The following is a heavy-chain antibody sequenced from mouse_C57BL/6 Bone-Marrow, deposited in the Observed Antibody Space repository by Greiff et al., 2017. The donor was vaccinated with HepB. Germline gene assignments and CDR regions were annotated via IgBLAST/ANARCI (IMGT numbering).Heavy chain of an antibody. D-gene: IGHD1-1*01. CDR1: GFTFSSYG. CDR2: ISSGGSYT. J-gene: IGHJ4*01. CDR3: ARDFYYGSSYAYYYAMDY. V-gene: IGHV5-6*01. Sequence: EVKVVESGGDLVKPGGSLKLSCAASGFTFSSYGMSWVRQTPDKRLEWVATISSGGSYTYYPDSVKGRFTISRDNAKNTLYLQMSSLKSEDTAMYYCARDFYYGSSYAYYYAMDYWGQGTSVTVSS.